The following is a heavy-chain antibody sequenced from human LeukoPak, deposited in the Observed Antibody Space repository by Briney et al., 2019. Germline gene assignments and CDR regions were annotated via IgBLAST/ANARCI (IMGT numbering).Heavy chain of an antibody. Sequence: GGSLRLSCAASGFTVSSNYMSWVRQAPGKGLEWVSVIYSGGSTYYADSVKGRFTISRDNSKNTLYLQMNSLRAEDTAVYYCARAASGSHDAFDIWGQGTMVTVSS. J-gene: IGHJ3*02. CDR1: GFTVSSNY. CDR2: IYSGGST. D-gene: IGHD1-26*01. CDR3: ARAASGSHDAFDI. V-gene: IGHV3-53*01.